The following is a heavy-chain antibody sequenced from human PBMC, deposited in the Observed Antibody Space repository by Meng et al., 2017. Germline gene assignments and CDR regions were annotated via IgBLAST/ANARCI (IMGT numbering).Heavy chain of an antibody. CDR1: GYTFTSYG. J-gene: IGHJ1*01. D-gene: IGHD4-11*01. V-gene: IGHV1-18*01. CDR3: AQTTVTTYSEYFQH. CDR2: ISAYNGTT. Sequence: VQGGSSGTEVKKSGALVKVSFKASGYTFTSYGISGVRQAPGQGLEWMGWISAYNGTTNYAQKLQGRVTMTTDTSTSTAYMELRSLRSDDTAVYYCAQTTVTTYSEYFQHWGQGTLVTVSS.